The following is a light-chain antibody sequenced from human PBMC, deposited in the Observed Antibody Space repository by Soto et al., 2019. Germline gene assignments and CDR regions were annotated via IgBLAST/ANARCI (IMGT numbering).Light chain of an antibody. V-gene: IGKV2-40*01. CDR1: QSLVHSDGNTY. Sequence: DVVMTQSPLSLPVTLGQPASISCRSSQSLVHSDGNTYLNWFQQKPGQSPQLLIYTVSYRASGVPDRFSGSGSGTDFTLKISRVEAEDVGVYYCMQRIEFPLTFGGGTKVDIK. J-gene: IGKJ4*01. CDR2: TVS. CDR3: MQRIEFPLT.